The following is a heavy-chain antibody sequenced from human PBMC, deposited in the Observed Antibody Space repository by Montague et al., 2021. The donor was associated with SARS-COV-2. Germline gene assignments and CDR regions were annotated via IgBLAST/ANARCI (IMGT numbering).Heavy chain of an antibody. CDR2: INHSGST. CDR3: ARAYGDYIRLFYYYDGMDV. J-gene: IGHJ6*02. V-gene: IGHV4-34*01. D-gene: IGHD4-17*01. CDR1: GGSFSGYY. Sequence: SETLSLTCAVYGGSFSGYYWSWIRQPPGKGLEWIGEINHSGSTNYNPSLKSRVTISVDTSKNQFSLKLSSVTAADTAVYYCARAYGDYIRLFYYYDGMDVWGQGTTVTVSS.